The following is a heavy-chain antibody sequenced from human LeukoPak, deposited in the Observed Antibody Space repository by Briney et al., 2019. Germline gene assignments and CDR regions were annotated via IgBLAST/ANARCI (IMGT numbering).Heavy chain of an antibody. CDR3: AREIAAERYFDWSTIEYYYYYYMDV. CDR2: IYSGGST. D-gene: IGHD3-9*01. J-gene: IGHJ6*03. Sequence: GGSLRLSCAASGFTVSSNYMSWVRQAPGKGLEWVSVIYSGGSTYYADSVKGRFTISRDNSKNTLYLQMNSLRAEDTAVYYCAREIAAERYFDWSTIEYYYYYYMDVWGKGTTVTISS. V-gene: IGHV3-53*01. CDR1: GFTVSSNY.